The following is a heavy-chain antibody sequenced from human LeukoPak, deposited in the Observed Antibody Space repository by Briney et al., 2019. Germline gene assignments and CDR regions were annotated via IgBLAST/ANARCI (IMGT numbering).Heavy chain of an antibody. D-gene: IGHD6-19*01. CDR1: GFTFSDYF. CDR3: ATSQSLVAGIVGD. J-gene: IGHJ4*02. Sequence: PGGSLRLSCAASGFTFSDYFMTWIRQAPGKGLEWVSYISGSGSNKYYADSVKGRFTISRDSAKSSLYLQMNSLRVEDTAVYYCATSQSLVAGIVGDWGQGTLVTVSS. CDR2: ISGSGSNK. V-gene: IGHV3-11*04.